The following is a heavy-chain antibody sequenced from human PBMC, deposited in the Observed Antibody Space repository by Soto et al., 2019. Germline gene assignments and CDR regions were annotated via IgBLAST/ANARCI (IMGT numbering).Heavy chain of an antibody. Sequence: PSETLSLTCAVYGGSFSGYYWIWIRQPPGKGLEWIGEINHSGSTNYNPSLKSRVTISVDTSKNQFSLKLSSVTAADTAVYYCARARGSGSYHYYYMDVWGKGTTVTVSS. D-gene: IGHD3-10*01. CDR3: ARARGSGSYHYYYMDV. V-gene: IGHV4-34*01. CDR2: INHSGST. J-gene: IGHJ6*03. CDR1: GGSFSGYY.